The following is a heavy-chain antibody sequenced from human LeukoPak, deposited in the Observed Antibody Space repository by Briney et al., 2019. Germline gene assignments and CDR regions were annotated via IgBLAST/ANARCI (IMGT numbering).Heavy chain of an antibody. CDR2: ISYDGSNK. Sequence: GGSLRLSCAASGFTINSYWMSWVRQPPGKGLEWVAVISYDGSNKYYADSVKGRFTISRDNSKNTLYLQMNSLRAEDTAVYYCARDPGDGDYYYYGMDVWGQGTTVTVSS. J-gene: IGHJ6*02. CDR3: ARDPGDGDYYYYGMDV. CDR1: GFTINSYW. V-gene: IGHV3-30-3*01. D-gene: IGHD3-16*01.